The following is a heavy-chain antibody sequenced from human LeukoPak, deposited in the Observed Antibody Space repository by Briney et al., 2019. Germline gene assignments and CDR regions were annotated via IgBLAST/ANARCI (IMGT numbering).Heavy chain of an antibody. CDR3: ARGRLPADAFDV. D-gene: IGHD2-2*01. J-gene: IGHJ3*01. V-gene: IGHV1-18*01. CDR1: GYTFTTFG. CDR2: ISTYNSNI. Sequence: ASVKVSCKASGYTFTTFGFTWVRQAPEQGLEWLGWISTYNSNINYAQNFQDRLTLTTDTSTNTAYMELSSLRFDDTAIYYCARGRLPADAFDVWGQGTLVTVSS.